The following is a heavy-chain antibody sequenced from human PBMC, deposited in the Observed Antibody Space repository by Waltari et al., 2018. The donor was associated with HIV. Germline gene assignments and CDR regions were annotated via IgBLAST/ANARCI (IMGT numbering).Heavy chain of an antibody. D-gene: IGHD3-22*01. Sequence: EVQLVESGGGLVQPGGSLRVSCAASGFTFSTYWVHWVCPAPGKGLAWVSRIDRDGNKTSYADSVKGRFTISRDNAKNTLYLQMNSLRVEDTAVYYCARENYYDSSGYYFRPGRTSDAFDIWGQGTMVTVSS. CDR1: GFTFSTYW. J-gene: IGHJ3*02. CDR3: ARENYYDSSGYYFRPGRTSDAFDI. V-gene: IGHV3-74*01. CDR2: IDRDGNKT.